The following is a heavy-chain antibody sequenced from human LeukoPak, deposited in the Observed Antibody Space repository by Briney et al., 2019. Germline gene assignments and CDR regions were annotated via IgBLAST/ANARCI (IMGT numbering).Heavy chain of an antibody. J-gene: IGHJ4*02. CDR2: INPNSGGT. V-gene: IGHV1-2*04. CDR3: AREYCSSTSCYFDY. D-gene: IGHD2-2*01. Sequence: ASVEVSCKASGYTFTGYYMHWVRQAPGQGLEWMGWINPNSGGTNYAQKFQGWVTMTRDTSISTAYMELSRLRSDDTAVYYCAREYCSSTSCYFDYWGQGTLVTVSS. CDR1: GYTFTGYY.